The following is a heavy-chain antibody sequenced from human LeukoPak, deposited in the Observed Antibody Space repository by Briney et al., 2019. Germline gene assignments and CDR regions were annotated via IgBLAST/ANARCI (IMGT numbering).Heavy chain of an antibody. D-gene: IGHD1-26*01. CDR3: ARDRGGSYSAIDY. V-gene: IGHV3-48*04. CDR1: GFTFSSYS. J-gene: IGHJ4*02. Sequence: GGSLRLSCAPSGFTFSSYSMNWVRQAPGKGLEWGSFISSSSSTIYYADSVKGRFTISRDNAKNSLYLQMNSLRAEETAVYYCARDRGGSYSAIDYWGQGTLVTVSS. CDR2: ISSSSSTI.